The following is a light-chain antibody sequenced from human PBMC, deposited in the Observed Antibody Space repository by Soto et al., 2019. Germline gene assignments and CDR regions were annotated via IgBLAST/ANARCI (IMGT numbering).Light chain of an antibody. CDR1: HSLLHRNGYNY. CDR2: LGS. V-gene: IGKV2-28*01. Sequence: DIVLTQSPLSLPVTPGEPASISFRSSHSLLHRNGYNYLDWYLQKPGQSPQLLIYLGSNRASGVPDRFSGSGSGTDFTLKISRVEAEDFGIYYCMQALQTPLSFGGGTKVDLK. J-gene: IGKJ4*01. CDR3: MQALQTPLS.